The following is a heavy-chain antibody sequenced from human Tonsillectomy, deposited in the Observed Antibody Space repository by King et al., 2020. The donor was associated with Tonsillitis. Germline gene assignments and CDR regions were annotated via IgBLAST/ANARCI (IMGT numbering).Heavy chain of an antibody. V-gene: IGHV4-61*02. CDR3: ARGDGCNAADL. CDR1: GASVSSGSYY. D-gene: IGHD5-24*01. CDR2: IYTSEST. J-gene: IGHJ5*02. Sequence: QLQESGPGLVTPSHTLSLTCTVSGASVSSGSYYWAWIRQPAGKGLEWIGRIYTSESTNYNPSLKSRVTMSLNMSTNQFSLNLTSVTAADTAVYYCARGDGCNAADLWGQGTLVTVSS.